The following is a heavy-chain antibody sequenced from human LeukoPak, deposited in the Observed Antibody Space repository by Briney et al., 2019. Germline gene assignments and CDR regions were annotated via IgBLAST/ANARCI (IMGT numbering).Heavy chain of an antibody. CDR3: ARSLLGSEDY. Sequence: QPGGSLSLSCAASGFTFSSHWMHWVGQVPGKGLVWVSRIKPDGSTTTYADSVKGRFTISRDNAKNTVYLQMNSLRAEDTAVYYCARSLLGSEDYWGQGTLVTVSS. CDR2: IKPDGSTT. V-gene: IGHV3-74*01. J-gene: IGHJ4*02. CDR1: GFTFSSHW. D-gene: IGHD3-16*01.